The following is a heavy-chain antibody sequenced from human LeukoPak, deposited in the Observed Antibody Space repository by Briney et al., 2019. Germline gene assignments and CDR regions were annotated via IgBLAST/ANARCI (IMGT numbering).Heavy chain of an antibody. D-gene: IGHD3-22*01. J-gene: IGHJ4*02. Sequence: PGGSLRLSCAASGFTFSSYSMNWVRQAPGKGLEWVSSISSSSSYIYYADSVKGRFTISRDNAKNSLYLQMNGLRAEDTAVYYCARDLPWYYDSSGYYYDYWGQGTLVTVSS. CDR2: ISSSSSYI. CDR1: GFTFSSYS. V-gene: IGHV3-21*01. CDR3: ARDLPWYYDSSGYYYDY.